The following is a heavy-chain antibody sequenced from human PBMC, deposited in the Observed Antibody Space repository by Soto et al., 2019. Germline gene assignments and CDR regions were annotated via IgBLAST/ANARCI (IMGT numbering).Heavy chain of an antibody. CDR3: ARDPGVRGGGWFDP. D-gene: IGHD3-10*01. CDR1: GFTFSSYS. J-gene: IGHJ5*02. V-gene: IGHV3-21*01. Sequence: EVQLVESGGGLVKPGGSLRLSCAASGFTFSSYSMNWVRQAPGKGLKWVSSISSSSSYIYYADSVKGRFTISRDNAKNSLYLQMNSLRAEDTAVYYCARDPGVRGGGWFDPWGQGTLVTVSS. CDR2: ISSSSSYI.